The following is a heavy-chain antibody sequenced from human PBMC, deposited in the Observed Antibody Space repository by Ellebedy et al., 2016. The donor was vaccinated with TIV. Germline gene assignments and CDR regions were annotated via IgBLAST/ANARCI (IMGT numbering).Heavy chain of an antibody. CDR3: ARDLDFDY. CDR2: IYSGGST. V-gene: IGHV3-53*01. Sequence: GESLKISCAASGFTVSSNYMSWVRQAPGKGLEWVSVIYSGGSTYYADSVKGRFTISRDNSKNTLYLQMNSLRAEDTAVYYCARDLDFDYWGQGTLVTVSS. CDR1: GFTVSSNY. J-gene: IGHJ4*02.